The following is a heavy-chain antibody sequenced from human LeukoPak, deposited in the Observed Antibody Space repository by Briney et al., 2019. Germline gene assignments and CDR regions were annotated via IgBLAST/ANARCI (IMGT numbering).Heavy chain of an antibody. D-gene: IGHD2-15*01. Sequence: GESLQISFKGSGYSFTTYYIAWVRQMPGKGLEWMGIIYPGDSDTRYSPSFQGQVTISADKSISTAYLQWSSLKASDTAMYYCARGRGYCSAGSCYLFDYWGQGTLVTVSS. CDR2: IYPGDSDT. J-gene: IGHJ4*02. CDR3: ARGRGYCSAGSCYLFDY. V-gene: IGHV5-51*01. CDR1: GYSFTTYY.